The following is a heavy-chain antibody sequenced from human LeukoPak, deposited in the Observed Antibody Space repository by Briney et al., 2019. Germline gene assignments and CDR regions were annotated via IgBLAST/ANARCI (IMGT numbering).Heavy chain of an antibody. D-gene: IGHD3-22*01. J-gene: IGHJ3*02. V-gene: IGHV3-7*01. CDR3: ARDPAYYYDSSGYYSDAFDI. CDR2: IKQDGSEK. Sequence: GGSLRLSCSASGFTFGSYWMSWVRQAPGKGLEWVANIKQDGSEKYYVDSVKGRFTISRDNAKNSLYLQMNSLRAEDTAVYYCARDPAYYYDSSGYYSDAFDIWGQGTMVTVSS. CDR1: GFTFGSYW.